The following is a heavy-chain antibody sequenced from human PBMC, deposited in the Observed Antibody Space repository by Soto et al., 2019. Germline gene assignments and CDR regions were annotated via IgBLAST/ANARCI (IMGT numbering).Heavy chain of an antibody. V-gene: IGHV4-34*01. D-gene: IGHD1-7*01. CDR1: GGSFSGYY. CDR2: INHSGST. CDR3: ARGGSGTSSFDP. J-gene: IGHJ5*02. Sequence: SETLSLTCAVYGGSFSGYYWSWIRQPPGKGLEWIGEINHSGSTNYNPSLKSRVTISVDTSKNQFSLKLSSVTAADTAAYYCARGGSGTSSFDPWGQGTLVTVSS.